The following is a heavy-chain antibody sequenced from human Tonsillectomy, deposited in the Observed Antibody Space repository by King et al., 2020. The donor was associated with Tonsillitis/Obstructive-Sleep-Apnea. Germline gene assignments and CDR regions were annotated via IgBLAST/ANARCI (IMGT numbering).Heavy chain of an antibody. CDR2: SIPIFGTA. D-gene: IGHD5-18*01. Sequence: VKLVQSGAEVKKPGSSVKVSCKASGGTFSSYAISWVRQAPGQGLEWMGGSIPIFGTANYAQKFQGRVTITADESTSTAYMELSSLRSEDTAVYYCARIVDTAPGYYFDYWGQGTLVTVSS. V-gene: IGHV1-69*01. J-gene: IGHJ4*02. CDR1: GGTFSSYA. CDR3: ARIVDTAPGYYFDY.